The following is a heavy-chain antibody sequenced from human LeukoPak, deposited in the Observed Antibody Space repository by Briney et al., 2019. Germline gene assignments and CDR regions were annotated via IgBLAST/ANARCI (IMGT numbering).Heavy chain of an antibody. D-gene: IGHD7-27*01. CDR2: IRKKGDRYTT. V-gene: IGHV3-72*01. CDR3: VRDNWGTDY. J-gene: IGHJ4*02. Sequence: GGSLRLSCAASGFIFSDYFMDWVRQAPGKGLEWVGRIRKKGDRYTTEYVASVKGRFVISRDDSKHSLFLQMNSLRAEDTAMYYCVRDNWGTDYWGQGTLVTVSS. CDR1: GFIFSDYF.